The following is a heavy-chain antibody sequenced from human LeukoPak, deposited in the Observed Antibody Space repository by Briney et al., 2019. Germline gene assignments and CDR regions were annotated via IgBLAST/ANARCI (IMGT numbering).Heavy chain of an antibody. CDR2: TLYRSKWYN. CDR1: GDIVSSNTAA. D-gene: IGHD6-13*01. J-gene: IGHJ4*02. CDR3: ASTGAAGTTAAFDY. Sequence: SQTLSLTCAISGDIVSSNTAAWNWIRQSPSRGLEWLGRTLYRSKWYNDYALSVKSRISINPDTSKNQFSLQLNSVTPEDTAVYYCASTGAAGTTAAFDYWGQGTLVTVSS. V-gene: IGHV6-1*01.